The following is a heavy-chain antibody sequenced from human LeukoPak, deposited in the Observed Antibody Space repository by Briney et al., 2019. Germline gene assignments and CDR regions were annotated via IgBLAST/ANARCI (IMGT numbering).Heavy chain of an antibody. CDR2: INSNSSDR. D-gene: IGHD1-26*01. V-gene: IGHV1-2*02. CDR1: GYTFSDYY. J-gene: IGHJ4*02. Sequence: AAVKVSCKDSGYTFSDYYMHCVRHAPGPSLESMGWINSNSSDRNSAAKSQGMVTFSRDNSTTPEYKELSSLRSDAAAIYYCARGRGGATTGFDHWGQGTLVTVSS. CDR3: ARGRGGATTGFDH.